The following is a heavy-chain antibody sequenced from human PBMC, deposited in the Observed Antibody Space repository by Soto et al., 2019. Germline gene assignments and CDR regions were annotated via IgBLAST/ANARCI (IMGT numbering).Heavy chain of an antibody. Sequence: TSETLSLTCTVSGGSVSSDNYYWSWIRRPPGKGPEWIASIYHGGTTFYNPSLKSRITISVDTSNNQFSLKLTSVTAADTAVYYCARVHVMVVAGSTFDYWGHGTLVTVSS. CDR3: ARVHVMVVAGSTFDY. CDR2: IYHGGTT. CDR1: GGSVSSDNYY. D-gene: IGHD6-19*01. V-gene: IGHV4-39*07. J-gene: IGHJ4*01.